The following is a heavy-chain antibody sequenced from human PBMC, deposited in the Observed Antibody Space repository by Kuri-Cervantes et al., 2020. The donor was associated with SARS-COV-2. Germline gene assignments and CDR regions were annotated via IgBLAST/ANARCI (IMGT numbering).Heavy chain of an antibody. D-gene: IGHD6-13*01. J-gene: IGHJ6*03. Sequence: GESLEISCAASGLTLSSYAMHWVRQAPGKGLEWVAVISYDGSDKYYADSVKGRFTISRDNSKTTLYLQMNSLRAEDSAVYYCARDSPIAAAEYYYYYYMEVWGKGTTVTVSS. CDR2: ISYDGSDK. CDR1: GLTLSSYA. CDR3: ARDSPIAAAEYYYYYYMEV. V-gene: IGHV3-30*04.